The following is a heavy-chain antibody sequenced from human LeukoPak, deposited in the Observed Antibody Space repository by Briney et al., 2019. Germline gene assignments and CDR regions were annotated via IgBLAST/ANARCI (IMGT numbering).Heavy chain of an antibody. Sequence: ASVKVSCKASGYTFSTYGISWVRQAPGQGLEWMGWISAYKGNTYYAQKLQGRVTTTTDTSTSTAYMELRSLRSDDTAIYYCARDLYYYGSGSYYDVFDVWGQGTMVTVSP. CDR3: ARDLYYYGSGSYYDVFDV. CDR2: ISAYKGNT. V-gene: IGHV1-18*01. D-gene: IGHD3-10*01. J-gene: IGHJ3*01. CDR1: GYTFSTYG.